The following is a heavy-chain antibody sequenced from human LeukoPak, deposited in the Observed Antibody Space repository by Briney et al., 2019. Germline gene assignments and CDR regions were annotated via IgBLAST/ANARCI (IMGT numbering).Heavy chain of an antibody. D-gene: IGHD3-22*01. V-gene: IGHV3-23*01. CDR2: IGGSGDST. Sequence: GGSLRLSCAASGFXFSSYAMSWVRQAPGKGLEWVSAIGGSGDSTYYADSVKGRFTISRDNSKNSLYLQMNSLRAEDTAVYYCATHFGDGSGYYYAYWGQGTLVTVSS. CDR3: ATHFGDGSGYYYAY. CDR1: GFXFSSYA. J-gene: IGHJ4*02.